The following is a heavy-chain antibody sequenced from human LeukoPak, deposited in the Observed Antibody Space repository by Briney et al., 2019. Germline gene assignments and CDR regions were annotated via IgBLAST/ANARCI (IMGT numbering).Heavy chain of an antibody. J-gene: IGHJ3*02. CDR3: AQMATILSDAFDI. D-gene: IGHD5-24*01. Sequence: GASVKVSCKASGYTFTGYYMHWVRQAPGQGLEWMGWINPNSGGTNYAQKFQGRVTMTRDTSISTAYMELSRLRSDDTAVYYCAQMATILSDAFDIWGQGTMVTVSS. CDR2: INPNSGGT. CDR1: GYTFTGYY. V-gene: IGHV1-2*02.